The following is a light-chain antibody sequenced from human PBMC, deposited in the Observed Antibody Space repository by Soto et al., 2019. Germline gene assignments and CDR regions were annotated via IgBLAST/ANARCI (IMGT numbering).Light chain of an antibody. Sequence: DIRRPQSPYSVSASVGDRVTITCRASQGISSWLAWYQKKPGKAPNLLIYAASSLQSGVPSRFSGSESGTDFTLTISSLQPEDCAIYFCQQANSFPITSCQ. CDR3: QQANSFPIT. CDR1: QGISSW. J-gene: IGKJ5*01. CDR2: AAS. V-gene: IGKV1-12*01.